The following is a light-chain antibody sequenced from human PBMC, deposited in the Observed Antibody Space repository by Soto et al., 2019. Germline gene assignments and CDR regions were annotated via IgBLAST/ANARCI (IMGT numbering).Light chain of an antibody. CDR2: GAS. J-gene: IGKJ1*01. CDR1: QSISRY. Sequence: IVLTQSPGTLALSPGERTTLSCRASQSISRYLALYQQKPGQGPRVLIYGASSRATGTQDRFSGSGSGTEFTLTIKRLEPEDFAVYYCKQYGSSGTFGQGTKVDIK. V-gene: IGKV3-20*01. CDR3: KQYGSSGT.